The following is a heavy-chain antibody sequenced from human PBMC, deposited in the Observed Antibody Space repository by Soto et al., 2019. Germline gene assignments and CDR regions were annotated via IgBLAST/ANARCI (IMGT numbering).Heavy chain of an antibody. D-gene: IGHD4-17*01. CDR2: ISSSSSTI. J-gene: IGHJ4*02. CDR1: GFTFSSYS. V-gene: IGHV3-48*01. Sequence: EVQLVESGGGLVQPGGSLRLSCAASGFTFSSYSMNWVRQAPGKGLEWVSYISSSSSTIYYADSVKGRFTISRDNAKNSLYLQMNSLSAEDTAVYYCASPNDYGDYVPFNWGQGTLVTVSS. CDR3: ASPNDYGDYVPFN.